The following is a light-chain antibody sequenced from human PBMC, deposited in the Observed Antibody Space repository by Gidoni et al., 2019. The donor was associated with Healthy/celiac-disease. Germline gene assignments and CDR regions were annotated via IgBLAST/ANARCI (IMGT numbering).Light chain of an antibody. CDR1: QDINNY. J-gene: IGKJ3*01. CDR2: DAS. V-gene: IGKV1-33*01. CDR3: QQYDNLPFT. Sequence: DVQMSPSPSSLSACVGDRVTIPCHASQDINNYLNWYQQKPGKAPKLLIYDASNLETGVPSRFSGSGSGTDFTFTISSLQPEDIATYYCQQYDNLPFTFGPGTKVDIK.